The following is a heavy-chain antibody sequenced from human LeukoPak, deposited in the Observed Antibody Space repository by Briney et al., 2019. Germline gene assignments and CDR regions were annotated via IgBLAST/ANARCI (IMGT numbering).Heavy chain of an antibody. CDR3: ARDLTHRRNYDNSGYQIVPAF. CDR1: GFTFDDYA. CDR2: ISWNSGSI. J-gene: IGHJ4*02. D-gene: IGHD3-22*01. Sequence: GGSLRLSCAASGFTFDDYAMHWVRQAPGKGLEWVSGISWNSGSIGYADSVKGRFTISRDNAKNSLYLQMNSLRSDDTAVYYCARDLTHRRNYDNSGYQIVPAFWGQGTLVTVSS. V-gene: IGHV3-9*01.